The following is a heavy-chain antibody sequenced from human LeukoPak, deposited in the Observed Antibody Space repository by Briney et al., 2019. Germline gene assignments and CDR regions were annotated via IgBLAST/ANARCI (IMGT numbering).Heavy chain of an antibody. CDR2: INHSGST. CDR1: GGSFSGSY. D-gene: IGHD5-18*01. J-gene: IGHJ4*02. CDR3: ARSFKGGYSYGFFGR. V-gene: IGHV4-34*01. Sequence: SETLSLTCAVYGGSFSGSYWSWIRQPPGKGLEWIGEINHSGSTNYNPSLKSRVTISVDTSKNQFSLKLSSVTAADTAVYYCARSFKGGYSYGFFGRWGQGTLVTVSS.